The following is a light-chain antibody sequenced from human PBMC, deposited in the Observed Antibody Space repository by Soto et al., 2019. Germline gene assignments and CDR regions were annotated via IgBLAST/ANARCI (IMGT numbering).Light chain of an antibody. V-gene: IGKV1-5*03. CDR1: QSINSW. CDR2: KAS. CDR3: QQYNSYPWT. Sequence: MPDCPCTLSASVGDRVHITCRASQSINSWLAWYQQKPGKAPTYLIYKASSLKNGVPSRFSGSGSGTEFTLTIGSLQPDDFATYYCQQYNSYPWTFGQGTKV. J-gene: IGKJ1*01.